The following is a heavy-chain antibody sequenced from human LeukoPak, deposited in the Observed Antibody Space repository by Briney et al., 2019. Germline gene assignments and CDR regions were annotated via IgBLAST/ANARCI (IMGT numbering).Heavy chain of an antibody. J-gene: IGHJ5*02. CDR3: ARLAPICSGGSCYSWNWFDP. Sequence: SETLSLTCTVSGGSISSSSYYWGWIRQPPWKGLEWIGSIYYSGSTNYNPSLKSRVTISVDTSKNQFSLKLSSVTAADTAVYYCARLAPICSGGSCYSWNWFDPWGQGTLVTVSS. V-gene: IGHV4-39*07. D-gene: IGHD2-15*01. CDR1: GGSISSSSYY. CDR2: IYYSGST.